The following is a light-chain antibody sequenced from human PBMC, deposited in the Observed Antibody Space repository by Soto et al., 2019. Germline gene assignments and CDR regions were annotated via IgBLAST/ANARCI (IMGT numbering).Light chain of an antibody. CDR2: EVN. CDR3: SSYAGSNNLV. V-gene: IGLV2-8*01. Sequence: QSVLTQPPSASGSPGQSVTISCTGTNSDVGAYNYVSWYQQRPGKAPKLMIYEVNKRPSGVPDRFSGSKSGNTASLTVSGLQAEDEADYYCSSYAGSNNLVFGGGTKVTVL. J-gene: IGLJ2*01. CDR1: NSDVGAYNY.